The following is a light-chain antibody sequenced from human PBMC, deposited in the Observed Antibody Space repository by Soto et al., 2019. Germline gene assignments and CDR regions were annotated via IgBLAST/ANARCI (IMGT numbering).Light chain of an antibody. V-gene: IGKV3-20*01. CDR1: QSLSSSF. CDR3: QQYENSPIT. J-gene: IGKJ5*01. CDR2: GAS. Sequence: IVLTHSPGIVSLSPGERATLSCRASQSLSSSFLACYQQKRGQAPRLLIYGASSRATGIPDRFSGSGSETDFTLSITRLEPEDFAMYYCQQYENSPITFGLGTRLGIK.